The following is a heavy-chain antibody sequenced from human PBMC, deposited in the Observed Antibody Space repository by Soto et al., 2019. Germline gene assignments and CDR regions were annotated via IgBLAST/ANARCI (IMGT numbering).Heavy chain of an antibody. J-gene: IGHJ6*02. CDR1: GYYLSNYC. V-gene: IGHV3-23*01. CDR3: ARIRGYWYGLDV. Sequence: GGSLTLSCAASGYYLSNYCMTWVCQAPGKGLEWVSAITGTGGNTYYVDSVKCRFTSSRDNSKNMLYLQVNSLRVEDTAVYYCARIRGYWYGLDVWGQGTTVTVSS. CDR2: ITGTGGNT.